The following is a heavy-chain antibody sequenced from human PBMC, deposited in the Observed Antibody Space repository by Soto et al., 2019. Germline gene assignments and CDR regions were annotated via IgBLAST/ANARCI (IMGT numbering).Heavy chain of an antibody. Sequence: PGGSLRLSCAASGFTFSTYSMNWVRQAPGKGLEWVSYISSSSSTIYYADSVKGRFTISRDNARNSLYLQMNSLRAEDTAVYYCARDSSGTEIVDYFDYWGQGTLVTVSS. D-gene: IGHD1-26*01. CDR3: ARDSSGTEIVDYFDY. CDR2: ISSSSSTI. V-gene: IGHV3-48*01. J-gene: IGHJ4*02. CDR1: GFTFSTYS.